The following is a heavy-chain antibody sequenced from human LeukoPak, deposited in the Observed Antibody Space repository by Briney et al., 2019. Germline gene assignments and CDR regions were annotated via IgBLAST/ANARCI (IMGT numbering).Heavy chain of an antibody. V-gene: IGHV3-30*04. CDR1: GFTFSSYV. Sequence: GRSLRLSCAASGFTFSSYVMHWVRQAPGKGLEWLSFIRFDGSDQTYADSVKGRFTISRDNSKNTLYLQMNSLRVEDTAVYFCAKLRRTVVVTAPDSFDIWGQGTMVTVSS. CDR3: AKLRRTVVVTAPDSFDI. D-gene: IGHD2-21*02. J-gene: IGHJ3*02. CDR2: IRFDGSDQ.